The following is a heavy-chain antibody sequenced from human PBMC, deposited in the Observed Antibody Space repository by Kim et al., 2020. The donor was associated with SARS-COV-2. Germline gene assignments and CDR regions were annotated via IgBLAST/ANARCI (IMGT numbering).Heavy chain of an antibody. CDR3: TRQYGSGPNDY. CDR2: IRSKANSYAT. V-gene: IGHV3-73*01. Sequence: GGSLRLSCAASGFTFSGSAMHWVRQASGKGLEWVGRIRSKANSYATAYAASVKGRFTIARDDSKNTAYLQMNSLKTEDTAVYYCTRQYGSGPNDYWGQGTLVTVSS. CDR1: GFTFSGSA. J-gene: IGHJ4*02. D-gene: IGHD3-10*01.